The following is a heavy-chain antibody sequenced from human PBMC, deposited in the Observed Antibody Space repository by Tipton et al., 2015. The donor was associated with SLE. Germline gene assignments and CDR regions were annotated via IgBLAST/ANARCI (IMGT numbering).Heavy chain of an antibody. J-gene: IGHJ6*03. CDR3: ARDPTTVAPERYYYYYYMDV. D-gene: IGHD4-23*01. CDR1: GGSISSSSYY. CDR2: LYYSGRT. Sequence: TLSLTCTVSGGSISSSSYYWGWFRQPPGKGLEWIGSLYYSGRTYYNPSLKSRVSISVDTSKNQLSLKLSSVTAADTAVYYCARDPTTVAPERYYYYYYMDVWGKGTTVTVSS. V-gene: IGHV4-39*07.